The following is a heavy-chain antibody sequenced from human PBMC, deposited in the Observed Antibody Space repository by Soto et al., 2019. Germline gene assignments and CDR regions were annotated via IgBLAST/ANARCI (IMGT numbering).Heavy chain of an antibody. D-gene: IGHD7-27*01. J-gene: IGHJ2*01. CDR3: ARDYWGDNGFWHFDL. CDR1: GFTFSSYW. Sequence: EVQLVESGGGLVQPGGSLRLSCAASGFTFSSYWMSWVRQAPGKGLEWVANIKQDGSEKYYVDSVKGRFTISRDNAKNSLYLQMNSLRAEDTAVYYCARDYWGDNGFWHFDLWGRGTLVTVSS. V-gene: IGHV3-7*01. CDR2: IKQDGSEK.